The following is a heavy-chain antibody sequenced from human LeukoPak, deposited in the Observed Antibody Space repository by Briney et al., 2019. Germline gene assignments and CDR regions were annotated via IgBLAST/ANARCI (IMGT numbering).Heavy chain of an antibody. CDR1: GYTFIGYC. V-gene: IGHV1-2*02. Sequence: ASVKVSCKASGYTFIGYCMHWVRQAPAHGPEWMGWINPKTGGTKYAQKFHGRLTMTRDTSISTAYMELSRLRSDDTAVYYCARGPALYYDILTGSTYNYFDPWGQGTLVTVSS. J-gene: IGHJ5*02. CDR2: INPKTGGT. CDR3: ARGPALYYDILTGSTYNYFDP. D-gene: IGHD3-9*01.